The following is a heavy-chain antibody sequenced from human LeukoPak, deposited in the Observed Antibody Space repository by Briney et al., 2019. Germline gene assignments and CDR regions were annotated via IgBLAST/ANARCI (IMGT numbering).Heavy chain of an antibody. CDR1: GYTFTSYG. Sequence: AASVKVSCXASGYTFTSYGITWVRLARGQGLEWMGWISPYNGNRDYAQKLQGRVTMTTDTSTSTAYVELRSLRSDDTAMYYCVSGSDFDYWGQGTLVTVSS. J-gene: IGHJ4*02. CDR3: VSGSDFDY. CDR2: ISPYNGNR. V-gene: IGHV1-18*01. D-gene: IGHD1-26*01.